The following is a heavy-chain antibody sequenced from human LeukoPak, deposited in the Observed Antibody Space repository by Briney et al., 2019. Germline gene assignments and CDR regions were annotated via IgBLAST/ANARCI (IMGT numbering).Heavy chain of an antibody. Sequence: GGSLRLSCAASGFSVSNNYMSWVRQAPGKGLEWVSIIYSDGRTYYADSVKGRFTISGDNSKNTLDLQMNSLRVEDTAVYYCARDTNSWLRADYWGQGTLVTVSS. CDR1: GFSVSNNY. V-gene: IGHV3-66*01. CDR2: IYSDGRT. D-gene: IGHD6-13*01. CDR3: ARDTNSWLRADY. J-gene: IGHJ4*02.